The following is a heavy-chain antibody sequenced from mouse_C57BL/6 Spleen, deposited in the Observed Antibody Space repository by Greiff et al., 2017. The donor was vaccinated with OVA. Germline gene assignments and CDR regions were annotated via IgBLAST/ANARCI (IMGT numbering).Heavy chain of an antibody. Sequence: VKLQESGPGLVAPSQSLSITCTVSGFSLTSYAISWVRQPPGKGLEWLGVIWTGGGTNYNSALKSRLSISKDNSKSQVFLKMNSLQTDDTARYYCASHYGREDYAMDYWGQGTSVTVSS. CDR1: GFSLTSYA. CDR3: ASHYGREDYAMDY. J-gene: IGHJ4*01. D-gene: IGHD1-1*02. CDR2: IWTGGGT. V-gene: IGHV2-9-1*01.